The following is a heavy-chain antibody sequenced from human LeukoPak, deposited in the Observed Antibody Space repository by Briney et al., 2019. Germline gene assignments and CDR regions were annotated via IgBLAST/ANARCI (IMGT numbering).Heavy chain of an antibody. J-gene: IGHJ4*02. CDR1: GGSFSGYY. D-gene: IGHD6-19*01. V-gene: IGHV4-34*01. CDR3: ASSPLISSGWLGHDY. Sequence: SETLSLTCAVYGGSFSGYYWSWIRQPPGKGLEWIGEINHSGSTNYNPSLKSRVTISVDTSKNQFSLKLNSVTAADTAVYYCASSPLISSGWLGHDYWGQGILVTVSS. CDR2: INHSGST.